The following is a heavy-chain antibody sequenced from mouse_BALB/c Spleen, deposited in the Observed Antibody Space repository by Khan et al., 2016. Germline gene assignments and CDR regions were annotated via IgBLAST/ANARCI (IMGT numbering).Heavy chain of an antibody. Sequence: EVELVESGGGLIQPGDSLRLSCATSGFTFTDYYMSWVRQPPGKALEWLGFIRNKANGYTTEYSASVKGRFTISRDNSQSILYLQMNTLRAEDSATYYCARDNYAMDYWGQVTSVTVSS. V-gene: IGHV7-3*02. CDR1: GFTFTDYY. CDR2: IRNKANGYTT. CDR3: ARDNYAMDY. J-gene: IGHJ4*01.